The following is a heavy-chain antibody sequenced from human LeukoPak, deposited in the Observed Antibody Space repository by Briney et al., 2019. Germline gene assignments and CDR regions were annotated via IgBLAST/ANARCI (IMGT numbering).Heavy chain of an antibody. J-gene: IGHJ6*02. CDR2: ISYDGSNK. CDR3: ARDPPYSSGWYLQYYYYGMDV. V-gene: IGHV3-30-3*01. Sequence: GRSLRLSCAASGFTFSSYAMHWVRQAPDKGLEWVAVISYDGSNKYYADSVKGRFTISRDNSKNTLYLQMNSLRAEDTAVYYCARDPPYSSGWYLQYYYYGMDVWGQGTTVTVSS. D-gene: IGHD6-19*01. CDR1: GFTFSSYA.